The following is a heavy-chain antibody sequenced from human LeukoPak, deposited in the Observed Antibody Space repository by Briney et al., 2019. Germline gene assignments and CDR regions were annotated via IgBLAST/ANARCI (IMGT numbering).Heavy chain of an antibody. CDR3: ATNTMFRGIHAFDI. V-gene: IGHV5-51*01. CDR1: GYSFTSYW. J-gene: IGHJ3*02. CDR2: IFPGDSDT. Sequence: PGESLKISCKGSGYSFTSYWIGWVRQKPGKGLEWMGIIFPGDSDTRYSPSFQGQVTISADKSISTAYLQWSSLKASDTAMYYCATNTMFRGIHAFDIWGQGTMVTVSS. D-gene: IGHD3-10*01.